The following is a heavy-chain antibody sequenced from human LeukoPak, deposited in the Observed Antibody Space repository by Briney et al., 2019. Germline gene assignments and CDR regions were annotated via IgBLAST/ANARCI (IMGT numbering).Heavy chain of an antibody. CDR2: IWYDGSNK. V-gene: IGHV3-33*06. Sequence: GGSLRLSCAASGFTFSSYGMHWVRQAPGKGLEWVAVIWYDGSNKYYADSVKGRFTISRDNSKNTLYLQMNSLRAEDTAVYYCAKAGSSSRSHYFDYWGQGTLVTVSS. D-gene: IGHD6-13*01. CDR1: GFTFSSYG. CDR3: AKAGSSSRSHYFDY. J-gene: IGHJ4*02.